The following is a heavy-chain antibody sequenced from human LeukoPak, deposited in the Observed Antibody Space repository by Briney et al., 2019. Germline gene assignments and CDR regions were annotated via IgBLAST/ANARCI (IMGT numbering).Heavy chain of an antibody. CDR1: GGSISSGGYY. CDR3: ALRDSSAGTTRFDY. V-gene: IGHV4-31*03. J-gene: IGHJ4*02. CDR2: IYYSGST. D-gene: IGHD1-1*01. Sequence: ASETLSLTCTVSGGSISSGGYYWSWIRQHPGKGLEWIGYIYYSGSTYYNPFLKSRVTISVDTSKNQFSLKLSSVTAADTAVYYCALRDSSAGTTRFDYWGQGTLVTVSS.